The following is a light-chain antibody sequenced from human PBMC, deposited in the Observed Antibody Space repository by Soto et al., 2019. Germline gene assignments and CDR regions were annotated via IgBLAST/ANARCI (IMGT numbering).Light chain of an antibody. CDR2: KAS. V-gene: IGKV1-5*03. CDR3: QHYNSYSEE. J-gene: IGKJ1*01. Sequence: DIQMTQSPSTLSGSVGDRVTITCRASQTISSWLAWYQQKPGKAPKLLIYKASTLKSGVPSRFSGSGSGTEFTLTISSLQPDDFATYYCQHYNSYSEEFGQGNKV. CDR1: QTISSW.